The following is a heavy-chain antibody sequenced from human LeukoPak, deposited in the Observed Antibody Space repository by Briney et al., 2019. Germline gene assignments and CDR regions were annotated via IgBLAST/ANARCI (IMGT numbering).Heavy chain of an antibody. J-gene: IGHJ4*02. CDR2: IQDDGATT. V-gene: IGHV3-30*02. CDR1: GLTFSNFP. D-gene: IGHD3-22*01. CDR3: ATQSITLVVVISPFDY. Sequence: PGGSLRLSCAASGLTFSNFPMHWVRQAPGKGLEWVALIQDDGATTNYVDSVRGRCTISRDNSKSTVYLQMNSLKPDDTAVYYCATQSITLVVVISPFDYWGQGTLVPVSS.